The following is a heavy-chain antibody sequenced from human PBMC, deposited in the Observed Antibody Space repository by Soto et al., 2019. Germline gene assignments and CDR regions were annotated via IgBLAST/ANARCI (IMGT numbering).Heavy chain of an antibody. Sequence: SETLSLTCTVSGGSLSSYYWSWIRQPPGKGLEWIGYIYYSGDTNYNPSLKSRLTISVDTSKNQFSLKLTSVTAADTAVYYCARQPSYYYYYMDVWGKGSTVTVSS. CDR3: ARQPSYYYYYMDV. CDR1: GGSLSSYY. V-gene: IGHV4-59*08. CDR2: IYYSGDT. J-gene: IGHJ6*03.